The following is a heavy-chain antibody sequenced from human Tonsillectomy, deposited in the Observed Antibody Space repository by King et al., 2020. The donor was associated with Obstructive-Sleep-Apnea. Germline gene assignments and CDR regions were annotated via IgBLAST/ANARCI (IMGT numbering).Heavy chain of an antibody. CDR3: AKSVITRIRGATPEGYYYDY. CDR2: ISAYNGNT. V-gene: IGHV1-18*01. CDR1: GYTFSNSD. Sequence: QLVQSGAEVKKPGASVKVSCKASGYTFSNSDITWVRQAPGQGLEWMGWISAYNGNTNYAQKFQGRLTMTTDTSTSTAYMELRSLRSDDTAVFYCAKSVITRIRGATPEGYYYDYWGQGTLVTVSS. D-gene: IGHD3-10*01. J-gene: IGHJ4*02.